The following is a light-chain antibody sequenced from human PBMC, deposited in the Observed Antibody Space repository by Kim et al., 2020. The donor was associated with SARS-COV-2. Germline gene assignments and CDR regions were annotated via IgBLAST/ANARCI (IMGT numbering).Light chain of an antibody. J-gene: IGLJ2*01. Sequence: ELTQPPSASGTTGQRVTISCSGSSSNIGSDYAYWYQQLPGTAPKVLIYRNNQRPSGVPDRFSGSKSDTSASLAISGLRSEDEGDYYCASWDDSLSGLVFGGGTQLTVL. V-gene: IGLV1-47*01. CDR2: RNN. CDR1: SSNIGSDY. CDR3: ASWDDSLSGLV.